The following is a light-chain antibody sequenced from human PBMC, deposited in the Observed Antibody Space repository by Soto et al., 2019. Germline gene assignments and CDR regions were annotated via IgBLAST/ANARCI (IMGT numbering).Light chain of an antibody. Sequence: QSVLTQPPSASGSPGQSVTISCTGTSSDVGGYNYVSWYQQHPGKAPKLMIYEVIKRPSGVPDRFSGSKSGNTASLTVSGLPAEDEADYYCSSYAGNNNLVFGGGTQLTVL. V-gene: IGLV2-8*01. J-gene: IGLJ3*02. CDR1: SSDVGGYNY. CDR2: EVI. CDR3: SSYAGNNNLV.